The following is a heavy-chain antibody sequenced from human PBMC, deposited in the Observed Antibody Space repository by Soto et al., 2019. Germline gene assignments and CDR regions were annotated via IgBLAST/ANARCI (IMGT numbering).Heavy chain of an antibody. CDR3: ARESGGTGLDV. CDR1: GFTFSAFE. D-gene: IGHD1-1*01. CDR2: IYNSGSTV. Sequence: GGSLGLSCAASGFTFSAFEMNWGRQAPGKGLEWLSYIYNSGSTVTYADSVKGRFAISRDNAKNSLYLQMYSLRAEDTAVYYCARESGGTGLDVWGQGTTVTVAS. V-gene: IGHV3-48*03. J-gene: IGHJ6*02.